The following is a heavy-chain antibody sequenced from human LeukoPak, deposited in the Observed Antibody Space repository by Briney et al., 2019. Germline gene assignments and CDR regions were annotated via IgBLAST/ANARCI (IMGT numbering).Heavy chain of an antibody. J-gene: IGHJ4*02. D-gene: IGHD1-26*01. Sequence: SVKVSCKASGGTFSSYAISWVRQVPGQGLEWMGGIIPIFGTANYAQKFQGRVTITADESTSTAYMELSSLRSEDTAVYYCASNGIVGATTLDYWGQGTLVTVSS. V-gene: IGHV1-69*01. CDR2: IIPIFGTA. CDR3: ASNGIVGATTLDY. CDR1: GGTFSSYA.